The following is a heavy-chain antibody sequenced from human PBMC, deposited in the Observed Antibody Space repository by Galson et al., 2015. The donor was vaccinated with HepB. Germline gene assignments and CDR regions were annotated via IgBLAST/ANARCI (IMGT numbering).Heavy chain of an antibody. J-gene: IGHJ6*02. CDR1: GGTFSSYA. D-gene: IGHD3-3*01. CDR2: IIPIFGTA. Sequence: SVKVSCKASGGTFSSYAISWVRQAPGQGLEWMGGIIPIFGTANYAQKFQGRVTITADESTSTAYMELSSLRSEDTAVYYCARGVRGFWSGYWEQYYYYGMDVWGQGTTVTVSS. CDR3: ARGVRGFWSGYWEQYYYYGMDV. V-gene: IGHV1-69*13.